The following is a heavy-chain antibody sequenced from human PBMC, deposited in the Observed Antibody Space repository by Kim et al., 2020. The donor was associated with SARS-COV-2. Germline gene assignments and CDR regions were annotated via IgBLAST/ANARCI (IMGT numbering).Heavy chain of an antibody. V-gene: IGHV1-3*01. J-gene: IGHJ4*02. D-gene: IGHD2-2*01. CDR1: GYTFTSYA. Sequence: ASVKVSCKASGYTFTSYAMHWVRQAPGQRLEWMGWINAGNGNTKYSQKFQGRVTITRDTSASTAYMELSSLRSEDTAVYYCARDPQELVPAATFDYWGQGTLVTVSS. CDR2: INAGNGNT. CDR3: ARDPQELVPAATFDY.